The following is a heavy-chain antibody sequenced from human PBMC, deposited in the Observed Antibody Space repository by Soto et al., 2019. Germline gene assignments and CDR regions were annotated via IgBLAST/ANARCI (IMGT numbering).Heavy chain of an antibody. CDR2: MYSGGST. V-gene: IGHV3-66*01. Sequence: EVQLVESGGGLVQPGGSLRLSCAASGFTVTSNYMSWVRQAPGKGLEWVSTMYSGGSTYYADSVKGRFTISRDRSNNTLYLQMDSLSAEDTAVYYCARGPRVPYGMDAWGQGTSVTVSS. J-gene: IGHJ6*02. CDR1: GFTVTSNY. CDR3: ARGPRVPYGMDA.